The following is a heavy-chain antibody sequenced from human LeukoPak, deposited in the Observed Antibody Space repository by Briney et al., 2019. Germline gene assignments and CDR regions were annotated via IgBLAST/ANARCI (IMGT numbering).Heavy chain of an antibody. V-gene: IGHV4-30-4*01. D-gene: IGHD5-12*01. CDR1: GGSMSSGDYY. CDR2: IHHSGST. CDR3: AGRGFALAF. Sequence: SQTLSLTCTVSGGSMSSGDYYWTWIRQPPGKGLEWIGNIHHSGSTLYNPSLMSRVTISVDTSKNHFSLKLSSVTAADTAVYYCAGRGFALAFWGQGTTVTVSS. J-gene: IGHJ3*01.